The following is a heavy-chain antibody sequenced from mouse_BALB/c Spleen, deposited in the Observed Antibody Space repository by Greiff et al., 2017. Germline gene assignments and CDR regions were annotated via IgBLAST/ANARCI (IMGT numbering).Heavy chain of an antibody. CDR1: GYSFTGYF. J-gene: IGHJ4*01. D-gene: IGHD2-14*01. CDR2: INPYNGDT. Sequence: EVQRVESGPELVKPGASVKISCKASGYSFTGYFMNWVMQSHGKSLEWIGRINPYNGDTFYNQKFKGKATLTVDKSSSTAHMELRSLASEDSAVYYCARSEVPYYYAMDYWGQGTSVTVSS. V-gene: IGHV1-20*02. CDR3: ARSEVPYYYAMDY.